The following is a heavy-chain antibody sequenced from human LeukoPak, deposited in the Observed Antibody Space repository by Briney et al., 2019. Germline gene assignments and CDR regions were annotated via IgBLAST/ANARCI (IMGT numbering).Heavy chain of an antibody. Sequence: SETLSLTCTVSGGSISSYYWSWIRQPPGKGLEWIGYIYYSGSTNYNPSLKSRVTISVDTSKNQFSLKLSSVTAADAAVYYCARDERAWFDPWGQGTLVTVSS. CDR2: IYYSGST. V-gene: IGHV4-59*01. CDR3: ARDERAWFDP. CDR1: GGSISSYY. J-gene: IGHJ5*02.